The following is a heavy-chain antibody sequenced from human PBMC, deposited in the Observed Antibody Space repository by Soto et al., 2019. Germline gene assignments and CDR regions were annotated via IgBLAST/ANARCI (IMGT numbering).Heavy chain of an antibody. CDR2: IYYSGSP. D-gene: IGHD2-15*01. V-gene: IGHV4-39*01. CDR3: ARHSDCSGGSCYSEYFAVGNWFDP. CDR1: GGSISSGRYY. Sequence: QLQLQESGPGLVKPSETLSLTCTVSGGSISSGRYYWGWIRQPPGKGLEWIGTIYYSGSPYSNPSVKCGVTIFVDTSKNQFSLRLSSVNAADTAVYYCARHSDCSGGSCYSEYFAVGNWFDPWGQGTLVTVSS. J-gene: IGHJ5*02.